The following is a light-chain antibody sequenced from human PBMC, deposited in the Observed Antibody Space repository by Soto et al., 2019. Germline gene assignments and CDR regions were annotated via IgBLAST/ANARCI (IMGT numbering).Light chain of an antibody. CDR3: MSLTNARVAIV. J-gene: IGLJ1*01. CDR2: EIN. CDR1: NTDIGPYYS. V-gene: IGLV2-14*01. Sequence: QCVLTQPASMSGSPGQSITIPCTGTNTDIGPYYSVSSDHTHSGKAPKLLISEINVRPSHVSARSPASKAGNTASLTISGLRPEDEASYYCMSLTNARVAIVLGTGTKVTVL.